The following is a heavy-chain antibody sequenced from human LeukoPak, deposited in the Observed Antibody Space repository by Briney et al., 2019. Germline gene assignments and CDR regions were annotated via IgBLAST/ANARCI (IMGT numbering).Heavy chain of an antibody. V-gene: IGHV4-34*01. Sequence: SETLSLTCAVYGGSFSGYYWSWIRQPPGKGLVWIGEINHSGSTNYNPSLKSRVTISVDTSKNQFSLKLRSVTAADTAVYYCARSRSRSSWFDPWGQGTLVTVSS. CDR3: ARSRSRSSWFDP. J-gene: IGHJ5*02. CDR2: INHSGST. CDR1: GGSFSGYY. D-gene: IGHD3-10*01.